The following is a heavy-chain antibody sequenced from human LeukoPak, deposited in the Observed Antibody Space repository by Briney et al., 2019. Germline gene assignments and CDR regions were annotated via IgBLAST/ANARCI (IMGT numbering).Heavy chain of an antibody. CDR3: ARLSGYYDEDY. CDR1: GGSISSSSYY. Sequence: SETLSLTYTVSGGSISSSSYYWGWIRQPPGKGLEWIGSIYYSGSTYYNPSLKSRVTISVDTSKNQFSLKLSSVTAADTAVYYCARLSGYYDEDYWGQGTLVTVSS. V-gene: IGHV4-39*01. J-gene: IGHJ4*02. CDR2: IYYSGST. D-gene: IGHD3-22*01.